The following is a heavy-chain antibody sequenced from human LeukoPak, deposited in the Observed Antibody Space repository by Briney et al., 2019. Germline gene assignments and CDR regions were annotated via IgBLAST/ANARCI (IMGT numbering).Heavy chain of an antibody. D-gene: IGHD6-13*01. CDR2: IYFGDSP. J-gene: IGHJ1*01. CDR3: AKTYSSSWSEYFQH. V-gene: IGHV3-53*01. Sequence: GGSLRLSCAASGFTVSSNCMNWVRQAPGKGPEWVAVIYFGDSPYYADSVKGRFTISRDNSKNTLYLQMNSLRAEDTAVYYCAKTYSSSWSEYFQHWGQGTLVTVSS. CDR1: GFTVSSNC.